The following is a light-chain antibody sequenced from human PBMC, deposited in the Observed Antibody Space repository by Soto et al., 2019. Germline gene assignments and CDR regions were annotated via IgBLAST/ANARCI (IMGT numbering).Light chain of an antibody. CDR3: QQRDIWPWT. J-gene: IGKJ1*01. V-gene: IGKV1-5*03. Sequence: DIQMTQSPSTLSGSVGDRVTITCGASQTISSWLAWYQQKPGKAPKLLIYKASTLKSGVPARFSGSGSGTDFTLTISSLEPEDFAVYYCQQRDIWPWTFGQGTKVDI. CDR2: KAS. CDR1: QTISSW.